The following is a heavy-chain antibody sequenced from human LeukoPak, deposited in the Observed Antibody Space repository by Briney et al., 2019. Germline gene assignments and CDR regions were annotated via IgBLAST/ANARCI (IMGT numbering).Heavy chain of an antibody. CDR2: IRYDGNNK. D-gene: IGHD6-13*01. J-gene: IGHJ4*02. CDR1: GITFSSYG. Sequence: GGSLRLSCAASGITFSSYGMHWVRQAPGKGLEWVAFIRYDGNNKYYADSVKGRFTISRDNSKNTLYLQMNSLRAEDTAVYYCARVGVGIPAFSYFDYWGQGTLVTVSS. CDR3: ARVGVGIPAFSYFDY. V-gene: IGHV3-30*02.